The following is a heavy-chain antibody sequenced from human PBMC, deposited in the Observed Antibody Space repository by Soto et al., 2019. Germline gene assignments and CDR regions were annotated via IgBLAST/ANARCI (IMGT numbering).Heavy chain of an antibody. CDR1: GGSISSGAYY. D-gene: IGHD6-19*01. J-gene: IGHJ4*02. Sequence: LSLTCTVSGGSISSGAYYWSWICQHPGKGLEWIGYIYYSGSTYYNPSLKSRVTISVDTSKNQFSLKLNSVTAADTAVFYCARDSPFYSTGLGLDNCGQGTLVTVSS. CDR3: ARDSPFYSTGLGLDN. V-gene: IGHV4-31*03. CDR2: IYYSGST.